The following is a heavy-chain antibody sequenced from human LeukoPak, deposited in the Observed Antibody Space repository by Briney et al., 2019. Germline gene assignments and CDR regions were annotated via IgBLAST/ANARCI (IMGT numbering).Heavy chain of an antibody. CDR1: GFTFSGSA. Sequence: PGGSLRLSCAASGFTFSGSAMHWVRQAPGKGLEWVSAISGSGGSTYYADSVKGRFTISRDNSKNTLYLQMNSLRAEDTAVYYCAKDGLRYFDWLSRYYFDYWGQGTLVTVSS. CDR3: AKDGLRYFDWLSRYYFDY. V-gene: IGHV3-23*01. D-gene: IGHD3-9*01. J-gene: IGHJ4*02. CDR2: ISGSGGST.